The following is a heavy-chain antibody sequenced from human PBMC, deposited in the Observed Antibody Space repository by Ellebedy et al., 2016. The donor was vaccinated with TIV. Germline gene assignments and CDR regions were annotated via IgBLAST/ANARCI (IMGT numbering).Heavy chain of an antibody. J-gene: IGHJ4*02. Sequence: GGSLRLSCAASGFTFSIYWMSWVRQAPGKGLEWVANIKPDGSEKYHVDSVKGRFTISRDSAKNSLYLQMNTLGGEDTAVYYCSTVEWYRSDYWGQGTLVTVSS. V-gene: IGHV3-7*01. CDR3: STVEWYRSDY. CDR2: IKPDGSEK. CDR1: GFTFSIYW. D-gene: IGHD3-3*01.